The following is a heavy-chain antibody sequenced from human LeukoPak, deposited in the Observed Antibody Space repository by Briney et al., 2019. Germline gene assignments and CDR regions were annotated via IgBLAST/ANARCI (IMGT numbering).Heavy chain of an antibody. CDR2: ISSSGSTI. CDR1: GFTFSDYY. V-gene: IGHV3-11*01. D-gene: IGHD6-13*01. Sequence: AGGSLRLSCAAPGFTFSDYYMSWIRQAPGKGLGWVSYISSSGSTIYYADSVKGRFTISRDNAKNSLYLQMNSLRAEDTAVYYCARVFSSWYLYWGQGTLVAVSS. J-gene: IGHJ4*02. CDR3: ARVFSSWYLY.